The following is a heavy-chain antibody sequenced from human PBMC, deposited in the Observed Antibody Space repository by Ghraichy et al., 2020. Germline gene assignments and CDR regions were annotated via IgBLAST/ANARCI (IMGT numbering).Heavy chain of an antibody. CDR1: GFTFSSYA. Sequence: GGSLRLSCAASGFTFSSYAMSWVRQAPGKGLEWVSAISGSGAGTYYAESVTGRFTIFRDSSKNTVYLQMNSLGADDTAVYFCAKRMGSSSSSVLQGARGAMDVWGQGTTVTVSS. CDR2: ISGSGAGT. CDR3: AKRMGSSSSSVLQGARGAMDV. D-gene: IGHD2-2*01. V-gene: IGHV3-23*01. J-gene: IGHJ6*02.